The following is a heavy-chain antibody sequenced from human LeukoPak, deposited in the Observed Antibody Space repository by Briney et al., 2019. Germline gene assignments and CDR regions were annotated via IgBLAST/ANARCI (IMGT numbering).Heavy chain of an antibody. V-gene: IGHV3-9*01. D-gene: IGHD4-23*01. CDR3: ARGRPHGNDY. CDR1: GFTFDDYA. CDR2: ISWNSGNI. Sequence: GGSLRLSCVASGFTFDDYAMHWVRQTPGKGLEWVSGISWNSGNIGYADSVKGRFTISRDNAKNSLYLQMNSLRVEDTAVYYCARGRPHGNDYWGQGTLVTVSS. J-gene: IGHJ4*02.